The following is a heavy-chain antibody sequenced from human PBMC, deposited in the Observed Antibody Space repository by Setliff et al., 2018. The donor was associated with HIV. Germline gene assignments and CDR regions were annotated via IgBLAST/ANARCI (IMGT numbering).Heavy chain of an antibody. J-gene: IGHJ5*02. CDR1: GDSITSGHFY. V-gene: IGHV4-39*01. Sequence: SETLSLTCTVSGDSITSGHFYWGWLRQAPGRGLEWIGNILDGRVTFFTPSLRGRVTISVAASKNQVSLNLRSVTAADSAVYHCARPHSGRVGWAYFDPWGQGILVTVSS. D-gene: IGHD6-19*01. CDR2: ILDGRVT. CDR3: ARPHSGRVGWAYFDP.